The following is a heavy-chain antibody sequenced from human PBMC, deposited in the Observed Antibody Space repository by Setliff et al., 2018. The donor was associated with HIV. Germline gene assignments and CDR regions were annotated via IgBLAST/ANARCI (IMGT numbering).Heavy chain of an antibody. CDR2: MNPNSGNT. V-gene: IGHV1-8*03. Sequence: GASVKVSCKASGYTFTSYDINWVRQATGQGLEWMGWMNPNSGNTGYAQKFQGRVTITRNTSISTAYMELSSLRSEDTAVYYCARESEGEAGWYFDLWGRGTLVTVSS. J-gene: IGHJ2*01. CDR3: ARESEGEAGWYFDL. CDR1: GYTFTSYD. D-gene: IGHD3-10*01.